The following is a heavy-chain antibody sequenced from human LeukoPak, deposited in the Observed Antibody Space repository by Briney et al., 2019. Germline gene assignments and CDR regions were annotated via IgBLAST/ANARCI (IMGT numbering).Heavy chain of an antibody. CDR1: GFTFDDYG. Sequence: SGGSLRLSCAAYGFTFDDYGMRWGRHPRGKGVGWVSGINWNGGRRVYAECVKGGFTISRDNAKNSLYLQMNSLRAEDTALYYCARDSYMDVWGKGTTVTVSS. V-gene: IGHV3-20*04. CDR2: INWNGGRR. J-gene: IGHJ6*03. CDR3: ARDSYMDV.